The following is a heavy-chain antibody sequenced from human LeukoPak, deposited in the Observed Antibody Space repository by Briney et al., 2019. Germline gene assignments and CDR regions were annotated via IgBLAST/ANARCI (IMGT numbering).Heavy chain of an antibody. D-gene: IGHD4-23*01. CDR3: ARDSAYGGNSFDY. Sequence: GRSLRLSCAASGFTFSSYWMHWVRQAPGKGLVWVSRINSDGSSTSYADSVKGRFTISRDNAKNTPYLQMNSLRAEDTAVYYCARDSAYGGNSFDYWGQGTLVTVSS. V-gene: IGHV3-74*01. J-gene: IGHJ4*02. CDR1: GFTFSSYW. CDR2: INSDGSST.